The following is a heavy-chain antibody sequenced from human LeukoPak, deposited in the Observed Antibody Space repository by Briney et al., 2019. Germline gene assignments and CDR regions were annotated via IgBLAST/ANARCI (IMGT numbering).Heavy chain of an antibody. CDR3: ARGLYALDI. Sequence: PSETLSLTCTVSGGSISSYYWSWIRQPPGKGLEWIGYIYHSGSTYYNPSLKSRVTISVDRSKDQFSLKLSSVTAADTAVYYCARGLYALDIWGQGTMVTVSS. CDR2: IYHSGST. J-gene: IGHJ3*02. D-gene: IGHD5/OR15-5a*01. CDR1: GGSISSYY. V-gene: IGHV4-59*12.